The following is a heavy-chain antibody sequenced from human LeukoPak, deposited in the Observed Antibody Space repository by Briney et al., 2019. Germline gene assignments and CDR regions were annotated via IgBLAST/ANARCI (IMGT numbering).Heavy chain of an antibody. CDR2: IYPGDSDT. CDR3: TTMKDYEVY. D-gene: IGHD4-17*01. J-gene: IGHJ4*02. CDR1: GYSFTTYC. V-gene: IGHV5-51*01. Sequence: AESLKISCKGSGYSFTTYCIGGVRQMPRKGLEWMGIIYPGDSDTRYSPSFQGQVTISADKSISTAYLQWSSLTASDTAMYYCTTMKDYEVYWGQGTLVTVSS.